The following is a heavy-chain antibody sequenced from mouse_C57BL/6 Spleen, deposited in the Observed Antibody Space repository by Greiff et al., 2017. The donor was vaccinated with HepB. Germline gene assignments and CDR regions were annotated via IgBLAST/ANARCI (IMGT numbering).Heavy chain of an antibody. V-gene: IGHV7-3*01. Sequence: EVQGVESGGGLVQPGGSLSLSCAASGFTFTDYYMSWVRQPPGKALEWLGFIRNKANGYTTEYSASVKGRFTISRDNSQSILYLQMNALRAEDSATYYCASSLLPFHFDYWGQGTTLTVSS. CDR1: GFTFTDYY. J-gene: IGHJ2*01. D-gene: IGHD6-1*01. CDR2: IRNKANGYTT. CDR3: ASSLLPFHFDY.